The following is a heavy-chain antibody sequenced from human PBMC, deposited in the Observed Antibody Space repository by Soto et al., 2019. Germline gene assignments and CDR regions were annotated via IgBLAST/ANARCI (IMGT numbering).Heavy chain of an antibody. CDR2: ISASTRNT. V-gene: IGHV1-18*01. Sequence: QVRLVQSGGEVKKPGASVKVSCQASGYTFSDYAISWVRQAPGQGLEWMGWISASTRNTDQAQNFQGRVIMTLDTSTNTASMELRSLRSDDTAVYYCVRCYCSVGSCYACGHVDLWGRGTLVTVSS. CDR3: VRCYCSVGSCYACGHVDL. J-gene: IGHJ2*01. CDR1: GYTFSDYA. D-gene: IGHD2-15*01.